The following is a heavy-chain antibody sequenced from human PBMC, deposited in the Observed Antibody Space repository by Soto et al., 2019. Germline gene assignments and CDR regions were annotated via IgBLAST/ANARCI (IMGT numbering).Heavy chain of an antibody. CDR3: ARRLGPTTVTTGIWFDP. V-gene: IGHV4-34*01. CDR2: INHSGST. J-gene: IGHJ5*02. Sequence: PSEMLSLTCAVYGGSFSGYYWSWIRQPPGKGLEWIGEINHSGSTNYNPSLKSRVTISVDTSKNQFSLKLSSVTAADTAVYYCARRLGPTTVTTGIWFDPWGQGTLVTVSS. CDR1: GGSFSGYY. D-gene: IGHD4-17*01.